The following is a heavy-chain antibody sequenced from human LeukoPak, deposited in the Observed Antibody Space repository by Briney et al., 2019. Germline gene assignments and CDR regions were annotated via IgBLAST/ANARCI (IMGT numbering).Heavy chain of an antibody. CDR1: GFTFSSYS. CDR3: AREEHYRRYFAL. D-gene: IGHD3-16*02. Sequence: PGGSLRLSCAASGFTFSSYSMNRVRQAPGKGLEWVSSISSSSSYIYYADSVKGRFTISRDNAKNSLYLQMNSLRAEDTAVYFCAREEHYRRYFALWGRGTLVTVSS. J-gene: IGHJ2*01. CDR2: ISSSSSYI. V-gene: IGHV3-21*04.